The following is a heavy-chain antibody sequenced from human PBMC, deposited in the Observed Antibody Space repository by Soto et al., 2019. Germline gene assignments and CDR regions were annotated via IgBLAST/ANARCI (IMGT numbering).Heavy chain of an antibody. Sequence: GSLRLSCAASGFTFSSYSMNWVRQAPGKGLEWVSYISSSSSTIYYADSVKGRFTISRDNAKNSLYLQMNSLGAEDTAVYYCARDSSGYEIDPWGQGTLVTVSS. CDR1: GFTFSSYS. CDR3: ARDSSGYEIDP. V-gene: IGHV3-48*01. CDR2: ISSSSSTI. J-gene: IGHJ5*02. D-gene: IGHD5-12*01.